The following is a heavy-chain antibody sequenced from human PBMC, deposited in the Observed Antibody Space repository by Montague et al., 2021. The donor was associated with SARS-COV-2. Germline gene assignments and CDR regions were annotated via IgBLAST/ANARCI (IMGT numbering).Heavy chain of an antibody. D-gene: IGHD1-7*01. CDR2: XDWDDDK. Sequence: PALVKPTQTLTLTCTFSGFSLSTSGMCVSWIRQPPGKALEWLARXDWDDDKYYSTSLKTRLTISKDTSKNQVVLTTTNMDPVDTATYYCARETGTTVSLDYWGQGTLVTVSS. J-gene: IGHJ4*02. CDR1: GFSLSTSGMC. CDR3: ARETGTTVSLDY. V-gene: IGHV2-70*11.